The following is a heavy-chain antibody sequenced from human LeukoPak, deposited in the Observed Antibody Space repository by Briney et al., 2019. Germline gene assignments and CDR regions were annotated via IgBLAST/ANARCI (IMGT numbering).Heavy chain of an antibody. D-gene: IGHD3-22*01. Sequence: SETLSLTCSVSGGSISIYYWNWIRQSAGKGLEWIGCIDASGRTDYSPSLKSRVTMSVDTSKNQFSLTLSSVTAADTAVYYCARRDSSAYFVYWGQGTLVTVSS. J-gene: IGHJ4*02. CDR3: ARRDSSAYFVY. CDR1: GGSISIYY. CDR2: IDASGRT. V-gene: IGHV4-4*07.